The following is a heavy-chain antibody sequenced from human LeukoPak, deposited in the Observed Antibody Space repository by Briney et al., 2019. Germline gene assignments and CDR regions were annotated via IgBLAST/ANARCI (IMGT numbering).Heavy chain of an antibody. CDR2: ISGSGGST. J-gene: IGHJ4*02. Sequence: GASLRLSCAASGFTFSSYAMSWVRQAPGKGLEWVSAISGSGGSTYYADSVEGRFTISRDNSKNTLYLQMNSLRAEDTAVYYCAAGYSSGWYVRYFDYWGQGTLVTVSS. CDR1: GFTFSSYA. V-gene: IGHV3-23*01. CDR3: AAGYSSGWYVRYFDY. D-gene: IGHD6-19*01.